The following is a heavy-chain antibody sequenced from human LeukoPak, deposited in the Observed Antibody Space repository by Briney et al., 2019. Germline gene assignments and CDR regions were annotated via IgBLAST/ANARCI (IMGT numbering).Heavy chain of an antibody. D-gene: IGHD3-10*01. CDR2: IYYSGST. Sequence: SETLSLTCTVSGGSISSYYWSWIRQPPGKGLEWIGYIYYSGSTNYNPSLKSGVTISVDTSKHQFSLKLSSVTAADTAVYYCARGGRNYYGSGSYTPNWFDPWGQGTLVTVSS. CDR1: GGSISSYY. CDR3: ARGGRNYYGSGSYTPNWFDP. J-gene: IGHJ5*02. V-gene: IGHV4-59*01.